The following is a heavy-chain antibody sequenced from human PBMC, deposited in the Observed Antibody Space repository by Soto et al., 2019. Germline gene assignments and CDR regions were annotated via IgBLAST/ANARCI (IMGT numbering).Heavy chain of an antibody. CDR1: GFTLESYG. J-gene: IGHJ6*02. CDR3: AREGGSMIREVRAYGLDV. D-gene: IGHD3-10*01. CDR2: IWYDDNRQ. Sequence: HPGGSLRLSCAAPGFTLESYGIHWVRQAPGKGLEWVAVIWYDDNRQYYADPVKGRFTISRDNSKNTVYLQMNSLRAEDTAVYYCAREGGSMIREVRAYGLDVWGQGTTVTVSS. V-gene: IGHV3-33*01.